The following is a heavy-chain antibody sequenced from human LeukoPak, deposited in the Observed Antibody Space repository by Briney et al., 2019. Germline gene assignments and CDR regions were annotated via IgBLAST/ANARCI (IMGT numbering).Heavy chain of an antibody. V-gene: IGHV4-59*01. J-gene: IGHJ3*02. D-gene: IGHD4-17*01. CDR2: INYSGST. CDR3: ARDPHYGDILNDPFDI. CDR1: GGSISRYY. Sequence: SETLSLTCTVSGGSISRYYWSWIRQPPGKGLEWIGYINYSGSTKYDPSLKSRVTISVDTSKNQFSLKLSSVTAADTAVYFCARDPHYGDILNDPFDIWGQGTMVTVSS.